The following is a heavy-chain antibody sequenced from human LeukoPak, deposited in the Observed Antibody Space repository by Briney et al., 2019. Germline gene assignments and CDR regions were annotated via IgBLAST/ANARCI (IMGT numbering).Heavy chain of an antibody. CDR3: AREGRWRHGYYGMDV. J-gene: IGHJ6*02. Sequence: SGTLSLTCTVSGGSISPYYWSWIRQPPGKGLEWIGYIYYSGSTNYNPSLKSRVTISVDTSKNQFSLKLSSVTAADTAVYYCAREGRWRHGYYGMDVWGQGTTVTVSS. CDR2: IYYSGST. V-gene: IGHV4-59*01. CDR1: GGSISPYY. D-gene: IGHD3-3*01.